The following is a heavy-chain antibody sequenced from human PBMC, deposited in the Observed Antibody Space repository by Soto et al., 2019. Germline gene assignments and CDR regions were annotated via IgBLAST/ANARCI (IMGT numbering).Heavy chain of an antibody. CDR1: GGTISSWY. V-gene: IGHV4-59*12. Sequence: SETVSLTCTVSGGTISSWYWSWIRQPPGKGLEWIGYIYYSGSTNCNPSLKSRVTISVDTSKNQFSLKLSSVTAADTAVYYCARDRGGSGSYPYYYYGMDVWGQGTTVTVSS. CDR2: IYYSGST. D-gene: IGHD3-10*01. CDR3: ARDRGGSGSYPYYYYGMDV. J-gene: IGHJ6*02.